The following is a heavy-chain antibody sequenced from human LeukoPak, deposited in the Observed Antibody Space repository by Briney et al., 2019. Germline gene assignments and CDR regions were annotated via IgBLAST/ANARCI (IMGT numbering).Heavy chain of an antibody. CDR2: FDPEDGET. CDR1: GYTLTELS. D-gene: IGHD3-10*01. V-gene: IGHV1-24*01. Sequence: ASVKVSCKVSGYTLTELSMHWVRQAPGKGLERMGGFDPEDGETIYAQKFQGRVTMTEVTSTDTAYMELSSLRSEDTAVYYCATERFPSPRKEKFGGYPRPFDYWGQGTLVTVSS. CDR3: ATERFPSPRKEKFGGYPRPFDY. J-gene: IGHJ4*02.